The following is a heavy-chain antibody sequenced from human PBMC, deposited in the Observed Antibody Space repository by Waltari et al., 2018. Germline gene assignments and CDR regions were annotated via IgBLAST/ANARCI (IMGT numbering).Heavy chain of an antibody. CDR1: GGSISSSSYY. CDR2: IYYSGST. J-gene: IGHJ3*02. Sequence: QLQLQESGPGLVKPSETLSLTCTVSGGSISSSSYYWGWIRQPPGKGLEWIGSIYYSGSTDYNPALKSRVTISVDTAKNQFSLKLSSVTAADTAVYYCARVLSWNYRFAFDIWGQGTMVTVSS. CDR3: ARVLSWNYRFAFDI. D-gene: IGHD1-7*01. V-gene: IGHV4-39*07.